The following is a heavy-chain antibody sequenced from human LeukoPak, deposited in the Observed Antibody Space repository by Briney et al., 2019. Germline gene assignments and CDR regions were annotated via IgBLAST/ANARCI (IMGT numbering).Heavy chain of an antibody. V-gene: IGHV3-23*01. CDR3: AKVSLWYYGSGSYYRDY. CDR2: INANSGAT. Sequence: PGGSLRLSCTASGFAFSLFAMSWLRQPPGKGLEWVSTINANSGATSYAASVRGRFTISRDNSKNKLYLQLNSLRAEDTAVYYCAKVSLWYYGSGSYYRDYWGQGTLVTVSS. CDR1: GFAFSLFA. D-gene: IGHD3-10*01. J-gene: IGHJ4*02.